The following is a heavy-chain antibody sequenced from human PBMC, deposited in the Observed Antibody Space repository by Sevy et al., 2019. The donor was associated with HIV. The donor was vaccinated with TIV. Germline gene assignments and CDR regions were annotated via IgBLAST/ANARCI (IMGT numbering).Heavy chain of an antibody. CDR2: INNDGSSR. V-gene: IGHV3-74*03. CDR3: ASLPSATVTVDY. CDR1: NFAFSSYW. Sequence: GGSLRLSCAASNFAFSSYWMHWVRQAPGKGLVWVSRINNDGSSRTYADSVKGRFTISRDNAKNTLYLQMNSLRADDTAVYYCASLPSATVTVDYWSQGTLVTVSS. D-gene: IGHD4-17*01. J-gene: IGHJ4*02.